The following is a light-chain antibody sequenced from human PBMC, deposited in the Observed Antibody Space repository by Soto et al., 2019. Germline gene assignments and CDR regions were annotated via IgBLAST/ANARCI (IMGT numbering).Light chain of an antibody. CDR2: KAS. CDR1: QSISSW. J-gene: IGKJ1*01. V-gene: IGKV1-5*03. CDR3: QQYNTPCT. Sequence: DIQMNQSPSTLSASVVDRVTITCRASQSISSWLAWYQTKPGKAPKLLIYKASSLESGVPSRFSGSVSGTEFTLTISSLQPDDFATYYCQQYNTPCTFGQGTNLEIK.